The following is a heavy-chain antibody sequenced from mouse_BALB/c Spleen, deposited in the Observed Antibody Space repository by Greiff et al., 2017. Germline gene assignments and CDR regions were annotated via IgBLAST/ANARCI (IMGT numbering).Heavy chain of an antibody. Sequence: EVQLVESGGGLVQPGGSMKLSCVASGFTFSSYWMSWVRQSPEKGLEWVAEIRLKSDNYATHYAESVKGKFTISRDDSKSRLYLQMNSLRAEDTGIYYCTPRYDYDGFAYWGQGTLVTVSA. CDR1: GFTFSSYW. D-gene: IGHD2-4*01. CDR3: TPRYDYDGFAY. CDR2: IRLKSDNYAT. J-gene: IGHJ3*01. V-gene: IGHV6-6*02.